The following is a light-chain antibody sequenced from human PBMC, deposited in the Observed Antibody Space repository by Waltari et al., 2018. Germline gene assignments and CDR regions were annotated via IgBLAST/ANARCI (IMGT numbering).Light chain of an antibody. CDR2: KAS. J-gene: IGKJ1*01. V-gene: IGKV1-5*03. CDR3: QQYNSYST. Sequence: DIQMTQSPSTLSASVGDRVTITCRARQSISSWLAWYKQKPGKAPKLLIYKASSLESGVPSRFSGSGSGTEFTLTISSLQPDDFATYYCQQYNSYSTFGQGTKVEIK. CDR1: QSISSW.